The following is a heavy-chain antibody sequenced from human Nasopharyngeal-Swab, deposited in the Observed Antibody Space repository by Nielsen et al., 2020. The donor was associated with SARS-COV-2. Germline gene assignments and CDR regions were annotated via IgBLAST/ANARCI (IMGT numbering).Heavy chain of an antibody. CDR1: GFTFSSNA. CDR2: ISESGRT. Sequence: GESLKISCAASGFTFSSNALSWVRQAPGKGLEWVSVISESGRTYYADSVKGRFTISRDNSKNTLYLEMNSLGAEDTAVYYCARSGHKRGDYYWGQGTLVTVSS. CDR3: ARSGHKRGDYY. J-gene: IGHJ4*02. D-gene: IGHD3-16*01. V-gene: IGHV3-23*01.